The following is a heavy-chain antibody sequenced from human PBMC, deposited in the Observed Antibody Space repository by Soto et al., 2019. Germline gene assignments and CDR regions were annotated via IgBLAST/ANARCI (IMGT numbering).Heavy chain of an antibody. CDR2: ISSSSSYI. Sequence: DVQLVESGGGLVKPGGSLRLSCAASGFTFSSYSMNWVRQAPGKGLEWVSSISSSSSYIYYADSVKGRFTISRDNAKNSLYLQMNSLRAEDTAVYYCACIVVAPAAIGGNDAFDIWGQGTMVTVSS. J-gene: IGHJ3*02. V-gene: IGHV3-21*01. CDR1: GFTFSSYS. D-gene: IGHD2-2*01. CDR3: ACIVVAPAAIGGNDAFDI.